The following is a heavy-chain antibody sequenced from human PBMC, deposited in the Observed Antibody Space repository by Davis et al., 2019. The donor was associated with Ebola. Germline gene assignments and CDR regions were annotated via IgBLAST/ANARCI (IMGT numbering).Heavy chain of an antibody. CDR2: INHSGST. CDR1: GGSFSGYY. V-gene: IGHV4-34*01. D-gene: IGHD3-10*01. Sequence: GSLRLSCAVYGGSFSGYYWSWIRQPPGKGLEWIGEINHSGSTNYNPSLKSRVTISVDTSKNQFSLKLSSVTAADTAVYYCARTRRGYYYYGIDVWGQGTTVTVSS. CDR3: ARTRRGYYYYGIDV. J-gene: IGHJ6*02.